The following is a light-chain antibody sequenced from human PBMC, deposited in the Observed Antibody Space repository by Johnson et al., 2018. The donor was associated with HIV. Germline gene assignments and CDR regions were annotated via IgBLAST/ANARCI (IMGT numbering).Light chain of an antibody. J-gene: IGLJ1*01. CDR3: GTWDSSLSAGV. CDR2: DNV. CDR1: TSNIGKSY. Sequence: QAVLTQPPSVSAAPGQKVTISCSGSTSNIGKSYVSWYQQLPGTAPKLLIYDNVKRPSGIPDRFSGFKSGTSATLDITGLQTGDEADYYCGTWDSSLSAGVVGTGTKVTVL. V-gene: IGLV1-51*01.